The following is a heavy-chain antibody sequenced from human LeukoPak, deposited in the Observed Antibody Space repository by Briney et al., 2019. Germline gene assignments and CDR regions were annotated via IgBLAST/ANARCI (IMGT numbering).Heavy chain of an antibody. V-gene: IGHV3-30*18. J-gene: IGHJ3*02. CDR1: GFTVSSNY. CDR3: AKDSYLGGYDSSGPGDI. D-gene: IGHD3-22*01. Sequence: GGSLRLSCAASGFTVSSNYMSWVRQAPGKGLEWVAVISYDGSNKYYADSVKGRFTISRDNSKNTLYLQMNSLRAEDTAVYYCAKDSYLGGYDSSGPGDIWGQGTMVTVSS. CDR2: ISYDGSNK.